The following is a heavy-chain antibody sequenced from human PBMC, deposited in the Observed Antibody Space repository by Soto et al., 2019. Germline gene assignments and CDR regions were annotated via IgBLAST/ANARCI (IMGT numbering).Heavy chain of an antibody. CDR3: ARETYYYYYMDV. V-gene: IGHV3-21*01. CDR2: ISSSSSYI. J-gene: IGHJ6*03. Sequence: GGSLRLSCAASGFTFSSYSMNWVRQAPGKGLEWVSSISSSSSYIYYADSVKGRFTISRDNAKNSLYLQINSLRAEDTAVYYCARETYYYYYMDVWGKGTTVTVSS. CDR1: GFTFSSYS.